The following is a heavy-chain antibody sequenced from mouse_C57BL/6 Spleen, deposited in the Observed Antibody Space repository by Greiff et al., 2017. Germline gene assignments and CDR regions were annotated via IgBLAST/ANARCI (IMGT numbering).Heavy chain of an antibody. J-gene: IGHJ2*01. CDR3: ARDAYSNYEDYFDY. V-gene: IGHV3-6*01. Sequence: ESGPGLVKPSQSLSLTCSVTGYSITSGYYWNWIRQFPGNKLEWMGYISYDGSNNYNPSLKNRISITRDTSKNQFFLKLNSVTTEDTATYYCARDAYSNYEDYFDYWGQGTTLTVSS. CDR1: GYSITSGYY. D-gene: IGHD2-5*01. CDR2: ISYDGSN.